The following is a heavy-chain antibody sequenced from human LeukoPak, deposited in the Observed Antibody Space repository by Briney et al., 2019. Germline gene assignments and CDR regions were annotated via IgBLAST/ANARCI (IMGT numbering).Heavy chain of an antibody. J-gene: IGHJ4*02. V-gene: IGHV3-48*01. CDR2: ISGSSGII. CDR3: ARDITGTTGAIDF. D-gene: IGHD1-20*01. CDR1: GFTFNTYT. Sequence: PGGSLRLSCAASGFTFNTYTMNWVRQAPGKGLEWVSYISGSSGIIDYADSVRGRFTISRDNAKNSLYLQMNSLRAEDTAVYYCARDITGTTGAIDFWGQGTLVTVSS.